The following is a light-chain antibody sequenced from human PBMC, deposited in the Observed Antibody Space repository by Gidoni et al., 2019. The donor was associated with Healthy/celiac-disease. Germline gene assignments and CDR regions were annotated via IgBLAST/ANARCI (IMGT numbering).Light chain of an antibody. CDR1: HSVLYSSKNKNY. Sequence: DIVMTQSSDSLAVSLGERATINCKSSHSVLYSSKNKNYLAWNQQKTRQPPMLLIYWAFTWESGVPYLYSCSGSGTDFTLTISSLQAEDVAVYYCQQYYTAPLTFGGGTKVEIK. CDR2: WAF. CDR3: QQYYTAPLT. V-gene: IGKV4-1*01. J-gene: IGKJ4*01.